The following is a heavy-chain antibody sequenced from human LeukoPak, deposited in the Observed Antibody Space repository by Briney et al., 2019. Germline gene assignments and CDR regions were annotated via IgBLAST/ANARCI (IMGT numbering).Heavy chain of an antibody. V-gene: IGHV3-64D*06. J-gene: IGHJ4*02. CDR2: ISSNGDNT. CDR3: VRGTGY. CDR1: GFTFSTYV. Sequence: GGSLRLSCAVSGFTFSTYVMHWGRQAPGKGLEYVSAISSNGDNTYYADSVKGRFTISRDNSKITLYLQMSSLRADDTAVYYCVRGTGYWGQGTLVTVSS.